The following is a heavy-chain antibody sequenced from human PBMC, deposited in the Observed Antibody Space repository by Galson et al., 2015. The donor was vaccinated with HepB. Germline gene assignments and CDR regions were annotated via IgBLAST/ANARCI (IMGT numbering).Heavy chain of an antibody. CDR3: ATPSPYSSSWPFDY. Sequence: SLRLSCAASGFTFSSYSMNWVRQAPGKGLEWVSYISSSSSTIYYADSVKGRFTISRDNAKNSLYLQMNSLRAEDTAVYYCATPSPYSSSWPFDYWGQGTLVTVSS. D-gene: IGHD6-13*01. V-gene: IGHV3-48*04. J-gene: IGHJ4*02. CDR1: GFTFSSYS. CDR2: ISSSSSTI.